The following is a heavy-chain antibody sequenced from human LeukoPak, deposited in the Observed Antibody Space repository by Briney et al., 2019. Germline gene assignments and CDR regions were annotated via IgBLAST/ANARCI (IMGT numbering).Heavy chain of an antibody. CDR1: GYSFTSYW. CDR2: IYPGDSDT. J-gene: IGHJ5*02. CDR3: ARGGYCSSTSCYENWFDP. Sequence: GESLKISCKGSGYSFTSYWIGWVRQMPGKGLEWMGIIYPGDSDTRYSPSFQGQVTTSADKSISTAYLQWSNLKASDTAMYYCARGGYCSSTSCYENWFDPWGQGTLVTVSS. D-gene: IGHD2-2*01. V-gene: IGHV5-51*01.